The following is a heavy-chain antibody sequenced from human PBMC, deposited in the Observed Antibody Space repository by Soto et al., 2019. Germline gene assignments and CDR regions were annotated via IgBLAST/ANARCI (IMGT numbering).Heavy chain of an antibody. V-gene: IGHV4-34*01. Sequence: SETLSLTCAVYGGSFSGYYWSWIRQPPGKGLEWIGEINHSGSTNYNPSLKSRVTISVDTSKNQFSLKLSSVTAADTAVYYCGGCQDYWGMDVWGQGTTVTVSS. D-gene: IGHD1-26*01. CDR3: GGCQDYWGMDV. J-gene: IGHJ6*02. CDR1: GGSFSGYY. CDR2: INHSGST.